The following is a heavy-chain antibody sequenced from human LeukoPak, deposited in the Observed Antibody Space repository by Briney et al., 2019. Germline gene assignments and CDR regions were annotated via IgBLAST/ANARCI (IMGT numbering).Heavy chain of an antibody. J-gene: IGHJ4*02. CDR3: AREGIDFWGGYSKGYFDY. CDR2: IGSSVSTR. V-gene: IGHV3-48*01. CDR1: GFTFSSYS. D-gene: IGHD3-3*01. Sequence: TGGSLRLSCAVSGFTFSSYSMNWVRRAPGKGLEWVSYIGSSVSTRYYADSVKGRFTISRDNGKHSLYLQMNSLRAEDTAVYYCAREGIDFWGGYSKGYFDYWGQGTLVTVSS.